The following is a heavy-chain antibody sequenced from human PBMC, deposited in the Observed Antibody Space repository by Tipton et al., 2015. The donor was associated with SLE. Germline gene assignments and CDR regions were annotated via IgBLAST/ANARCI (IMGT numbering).Heavy chain of an antibody. CDR2: IYSGGST. V-gene: IGHV3-66*02. CDR3: ARVCLHYYGMDF. Sequence: SLRLSCTVSGGSISSGGYYWSWVRQAPGKGLEWVSVIYSGGSTYYADSVKGRFTISRDNSKNTLYLQMNSLGAEDTAVYYCARVCLHYYGMDFWGQGTTVTVSS. J-gene: IGHJ6*02. CDR1: GGSISSGGYY.